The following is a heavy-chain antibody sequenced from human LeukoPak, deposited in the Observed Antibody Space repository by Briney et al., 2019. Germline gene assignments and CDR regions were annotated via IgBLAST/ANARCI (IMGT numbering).Heavy chain of an antibody. J-gene: IGHJ6*02. CDR1: GGSFSGYY. CDR3: ARGGPTHPRYCSSTSCFPPYSYYYYGMDV. CDR2: INHSGST. V-gene: IGHV4-34*01. Sequence: KTSETLSLTCAVYGGSFSGYYWSWIRQPPGKGLEWIGEINHSGSTNYNPSLKSRVTISVDTSKNQFSLKLSSVTAADTAVYYCARGGPTHPRYCSSTSCFPPYSYYYYGMDVWGQGTTVTVSS. D-gene: IGHD2-2*01.